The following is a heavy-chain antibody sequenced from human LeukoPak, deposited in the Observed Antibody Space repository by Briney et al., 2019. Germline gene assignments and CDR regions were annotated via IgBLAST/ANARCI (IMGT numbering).Heavy chain of an antibody. Sequence: GASVKVSCKASGYTFTGYYMHWVRQAPGQGLERMGWINPNSGGTNYAQKFQGRVTMTRDTSISTAYMELSRLRSDDTAVYYCARDRTDWGSQWYPLGSGGYNWFDPWGQGTLVTVSS. CDR2: INPNSGGT. CDR1: GYTFTGYY. V-gene: IGHV1-2*02. J-gene: IGHJ5*02. CDR3: ARDRTDWGSQWYPLGSGGYNWFDP. D-gene: IGHD3-9*01.